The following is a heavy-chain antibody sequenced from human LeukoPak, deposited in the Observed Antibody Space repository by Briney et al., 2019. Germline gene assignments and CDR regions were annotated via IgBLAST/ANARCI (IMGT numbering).Heavy chain of an antibody. CDR3: ARGGVVPATVVNWFAP. D-gene: IGHD2-2*01. Sequence: ASVKVSCKTSGYIFTNYGISWVRQAPGQGLEWKGWINTNNGNTKYTQKFQGRVTMTTDTSTSTAYMELRSLRSDDTAVYYCARGGVVPATVVNWFAPWGQGTLVTVSS. J-gene: IGHJ5*02. V-gene: IGHV1-18*01. CDR1: GYIFTNYG. CDR2: INTNNGNT.